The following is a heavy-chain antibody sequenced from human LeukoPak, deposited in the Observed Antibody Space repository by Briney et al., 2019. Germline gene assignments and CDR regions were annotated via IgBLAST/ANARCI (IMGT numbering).Heavy chain of an antibody. CDR2: MSSSSSYI. CDR3: ARDSGYYYYGMDV. CDR1: GLTFSSYS. J-gene: IGHJ6*02. V-gene: IGHV3-21*01. Sequence: GSLRLSCAGSGLTFSSYSMNWVRQAPGKGLEWVSSMSSSSSYIYYADSVKGRFTISRDNAKNSLYLQMNSLRAEDTAVYYCARDSGYYYYGMDVWGQGTTVTVSS.